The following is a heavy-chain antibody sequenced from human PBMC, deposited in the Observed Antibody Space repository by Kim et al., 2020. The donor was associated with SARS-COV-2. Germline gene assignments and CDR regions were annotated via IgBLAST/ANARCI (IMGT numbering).Heavy chain of an antibody. CDR1: GYSFTSYW. Sequence: GESLKISCKGSGYSFTSYWIGWVRQMPGKGLEWIGIIYPGYSDPRYSPSFQGQVTISADKSISTAYLQCSSLKASDTAMYYCARANRGSYGPDAFDIWGQGKMVTGSS. J-gene: IGHJ3*02. D-gene: IGHD1-26*01. CDR2: IYPGYSDP. CDR3: ARANRGSYGPDAFDI. V-gene: IGHV5-51*01.